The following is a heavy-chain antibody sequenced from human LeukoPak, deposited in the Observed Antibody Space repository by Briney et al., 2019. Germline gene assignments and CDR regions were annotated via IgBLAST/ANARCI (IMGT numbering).Heavy chain of an antibody. CDR3: ARVLLDYGERKDNAFDI. CDR2: ISSSSSTI. D-gene: IGHD4-17*01. CDR1: GFTFSSYS. Sequence: GGSLRLSCAASGFTFSSYSMNWVRQAPGKGLEWVSYISSSSSTIYYADSVKGRFTISRDNAKNSLYLQMNSLRAEDTAVYYCARVLLDYGERKDNAFDIWGQGTMVTVSS. V-gene: IGHV3-48*04. J-gene: IGHJ3*02.